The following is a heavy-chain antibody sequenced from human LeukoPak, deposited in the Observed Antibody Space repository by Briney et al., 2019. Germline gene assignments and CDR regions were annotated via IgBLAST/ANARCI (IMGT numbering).Heavy chain of an antibody. J-gene: IGHJ4*02. V-gene: IGHV4-39*07. CDR3: ARDGDSSGWTRSDY. D-gene: IGHD6-19*01. CDR1: GASISSMSYY. CDR2: VYYSGST. Sequence: SETLSLTCTVSGASISSMSYYWGWTRQPPGKGLEWIGSVYYSGSTYYNPSLKSRVTISADRSKNQFSLKLSSVTAADTAVYYCARDGDSSGWTRSDYWGQGTLVTVSS.